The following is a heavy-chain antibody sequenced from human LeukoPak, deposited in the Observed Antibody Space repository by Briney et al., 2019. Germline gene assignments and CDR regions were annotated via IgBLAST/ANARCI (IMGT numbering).Heavy chain of an antibody. Sequence: SQTLSLTCAISGDSVSSNIAAWNWIRQSPSRGLEWLGRTYYRSKWYDAYAVSVKSRITINPDTSKNQFSLQLNSVTPEDTAVYYCARDYYDSSGYYPIPFDSWGQGTLVTVSS. CDR2: TYYRSKWYD. J-gene: IGHJ4*02. CDR1: GDSVSSNIAA. D-gene: IGHD3-22*01. V-gene: IGHV6-1*01. CDR3: ARDYYDSSGYYPIPFDS.